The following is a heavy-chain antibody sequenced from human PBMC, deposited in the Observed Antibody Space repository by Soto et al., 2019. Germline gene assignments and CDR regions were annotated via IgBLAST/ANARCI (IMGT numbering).Heavy chain of an antibody. CDR1: GFAFSDYG. CDR3: ARERGSMGSVATMRGY. V-gene: IGHV3-48*01. CDR2: ICGSTI. Sequence: EVQLVESGGGLVQPGGSLTLSCVASGFAFSDYGMMWVRKAPGKGLECISFICGSTIYYADSVKGRFTISRDNAKTSLYLQMDNLAAEDTAVFYGARERGSMGSVATMRGYWGQGILGTVSS. D-gene: IGHD5-12*01. J-gene: IGHJ4*02.